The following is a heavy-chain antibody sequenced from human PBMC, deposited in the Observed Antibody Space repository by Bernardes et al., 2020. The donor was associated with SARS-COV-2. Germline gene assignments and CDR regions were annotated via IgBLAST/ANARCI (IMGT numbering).Heavy chain of an antibody. CDR3: ARHLYDSSGYYYYGMDV. CDR2: LYYSGST. J-gene: IGHJ6*02. Sequence: LSLTCTVSGGSISSSNYYWGWIRQPPGKGLEWIGSLYYSGSTYYNPSLKSRVTISVDTSKTQFSLKLSSVTAADTAVYYCARHLYDSSGYYYYGMDVWGQGTTVTVSS. D-gene: IGHD6-19*01. CDR1: GGSISSSNYY. V-gene: IGHV4-39*01.